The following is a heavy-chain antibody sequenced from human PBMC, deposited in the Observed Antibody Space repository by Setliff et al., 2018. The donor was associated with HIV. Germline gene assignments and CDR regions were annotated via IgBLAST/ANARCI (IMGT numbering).Heavy chain of an antibody. J-gene: IGHJ3*02. CDR1: GYTFTSYY. CDR3: ARDNTAFDI. D-gene: IGHD2-2*02. Sequence: ASVKVSCKASGYTFTSYYMHWVRQAPGQGLEWMGMVYPSDGSTSYAQKFQGRVTMTRDTSTSTIYMELNSLKSEDTAVYYCARDNTAFDIWGQGTMVTVSS. CDR2: VYPSDGST. V-gene: IGHV1-46*01.